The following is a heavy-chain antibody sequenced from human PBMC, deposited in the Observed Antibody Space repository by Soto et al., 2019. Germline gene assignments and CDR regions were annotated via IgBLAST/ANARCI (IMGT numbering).Heavy chain of an antibody. CDR1: GFSLTTSGVG. J-gene: IGHJ5*02. D-gene: IGHD2-2*01. Sequence: QITLKESGPTLVKPTQTLTLTCTFSGFSLTTSGVGVGWIRQPPGKALEWLALIYWDDDKRYSPSLKNRLTITKDTSKHRVVITMANRDPVDTATYCCARGVRSCTTTGCPNWFVPWGQGTLVTVSS. V-gene: IGHV2-5*02. CDR2: IYWDDDK. CDR3: ARGVRSCTTTGCPNWFVP.